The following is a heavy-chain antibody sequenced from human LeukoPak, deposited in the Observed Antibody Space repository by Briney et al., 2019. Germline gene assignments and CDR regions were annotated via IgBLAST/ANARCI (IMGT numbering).Heavy chain of an antibody. V-gene: IGHV5-51*01. CDR1: GYSFTSYW. CDR3: ARRPALEWLPTDY. J-gene: IGHJ4*02. Sequence: GESLKISCKGSGYSFTSYWIGWVRQMPGKGLEWMGIIYPGDSDTRYSPSFQGQVTISADKSIGTAYLQWSSLKASDTPMYYCARRPALEWLPTDYWGQGTLVTVSS. CDR2: IYPGDSDT. D-gene: IGHD3-3*01.